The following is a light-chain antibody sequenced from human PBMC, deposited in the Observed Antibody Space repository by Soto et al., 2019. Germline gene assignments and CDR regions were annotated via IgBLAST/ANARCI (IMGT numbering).Light chain of an antibody. CDR2: GAS. V-gene: IGKV3-15*01. CDR1: QSVGSN. CDR3: QEYTDWSST. J-gene: IGKJ2*01. Sequence: EMVMTQSPATLYVSPGESATLSCRASQSVGSNLAWYQQKPGQAPRLLIYGASTRATGTPTRFSGSGSGTDFILSISSLQSEAFAGYYWQEYTDWSSTLGQWNKLDIK.